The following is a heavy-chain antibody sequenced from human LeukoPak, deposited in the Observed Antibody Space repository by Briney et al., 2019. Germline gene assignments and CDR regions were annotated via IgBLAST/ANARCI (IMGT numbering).Heavy chain of an antibody. D-gene: IGHD6-19*01. CDR3: AKDVTGIAVAGTGIDY. Sequence: PGGSLRLSCAASGFTFSSYSMNWVRQAPGKGLEWVSYISRSSTTIYYADSVKGRFTISRDNAKNSLYLQMNSLRAEDTAVYYCAKDVTGIAVAGTGIDYWGQGTLVTVSS. V-gene: IGHV3-48*01. J-gene: IGHJ4*02. CDR2: ISRSSTTI. CDR1: GFTFSSYS.